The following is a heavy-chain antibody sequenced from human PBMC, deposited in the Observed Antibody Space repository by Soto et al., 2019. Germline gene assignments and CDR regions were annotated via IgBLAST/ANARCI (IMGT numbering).Heavy chain of an antibody. D-gene: IGHD1-26*01. CDR1: GFTFSSYA. Sequence: EVQLLESGGGLVQPGGSLRLSCAASGFTFSSYAMSWVRQAPGKGLEWVSAISGSGGSTYDADSVKGRFTISRDNSKNALYLQMSSVRAEDTAVYYCAKMVKGGGGIVGPGFDYWGQGILVTVSS. CDR2: ISGSGGST. J-gene: IGHJ4*02. CDR3: AKMVKGGGGIVGPGFDY. V-gene: IGHV3-23*01.